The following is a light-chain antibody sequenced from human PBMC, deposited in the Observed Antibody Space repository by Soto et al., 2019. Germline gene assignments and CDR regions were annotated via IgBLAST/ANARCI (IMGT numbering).Light chain of an antibody. Sequence: EIVMTQSPATLSVSPGERATLSCRASQSVNINLAWYQQKPGQAPRLLIYGASTRATGIPDRFSGSGSGTEFTLTISSLQSEDFAVYYCQQYNNWPLTFGGGTKVEIK. CDR1: QSVNIN. V-gene: IGKV3-15*01. CDR2: GAS. J-gene: IGKJ4*01. CDR3: QQYNNWPLT.